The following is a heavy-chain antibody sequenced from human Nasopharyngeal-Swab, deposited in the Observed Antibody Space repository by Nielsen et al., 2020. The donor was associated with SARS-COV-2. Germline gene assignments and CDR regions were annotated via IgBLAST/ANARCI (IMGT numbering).Heavy chain of an antibody. V-gene: IGHV3-30*18. Sequence: WTRQPPGKGLEWVAVISYDGSNKYHADSVKGRFTISRDNSKNTLYLQMNSLRAEDTAVYYCAKDLGVGYYDSSGYYSDAFDIWGQGTMVTVSS. D-gene: IGHD3-22*01. CDR3: AKDLGVGYYDSSGYYSDAFDI. CDR2: ISYDGSNK. J-gene: IGHJ3*02.